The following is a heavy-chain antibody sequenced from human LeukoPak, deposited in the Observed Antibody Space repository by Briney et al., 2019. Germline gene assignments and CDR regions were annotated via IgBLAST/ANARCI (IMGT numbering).Heavy chain of an antibody. D-gene: IGHD1-26*01. Sequence: GGSLRLSYAASGFTFSSYAMSWVRQAPEKGLEWVSTISGSGSGTYYADSVKGRFTISRDDSKNTLYLQMNSLRAEDTAVYYCVKDLGRYRNNCFDYWGQGTLVTVSS. CDR3: VKDLGRYRNNCFDY. V-gene: IGHV3-23*01. CDR2: ISGSGSGT. J-gene: IGHJ4*02. CDR1: GFTFSSYA.